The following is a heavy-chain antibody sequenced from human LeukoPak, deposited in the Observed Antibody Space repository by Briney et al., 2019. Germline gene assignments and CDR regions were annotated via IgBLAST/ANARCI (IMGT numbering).Heavy chain of an antibody. CDR3: AREGSYDILTGYGFYGMDV. J-gene: IGHJ6*02. V-gene: IGHV3-11*01. CDR1: GFTFSDYY. CDR2: ISSSGSTI. Sequence: GGSLRLSCAASGFTFSDYYMSWVRQAPGKGLEWVSYISSSGSTIYYADSVKGRFTISRDNAKNSLYLQMNSLRAEETAVYYCAREGSYDILTGYGFYGMDVWGQGTTVTVSS. D-gene: IGHD3-9*01.